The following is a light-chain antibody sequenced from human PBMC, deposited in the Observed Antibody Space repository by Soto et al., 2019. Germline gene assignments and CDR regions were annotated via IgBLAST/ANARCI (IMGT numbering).Light chain of an antibody. V-gene: IGKV3-11*01. CDR3: QQYNSYPLT. J-gene: IGKJ4*01. Sequence: EIVLTQSPVTLSLSPGERATLSCRASQSVSSYLAWYQQRPGQAPRLLIYDASNRATGIPARFSGSGSGTEFTPTISSLQPDDFATYYCQQYNSYPLTFGGGTKVDIK. CDR1: QSVSSY. CDR2: DAS.